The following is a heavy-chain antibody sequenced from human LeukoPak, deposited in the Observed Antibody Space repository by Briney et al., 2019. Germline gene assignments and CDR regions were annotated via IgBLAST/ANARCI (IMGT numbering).Heavy chain of an antibody. CDR2: IISSDSNK. CDR3: AKGVSSRTTVTTD. D-gene: IGHD4-17*01. J-gene: IGHJ4*02. Sequence: GGSLRLSCAASGFTFSDYYMRWIRQAPGKGLEWVSLIISSDSNKYYAHSVKGRFTISRDNAKNSLYLQISSLRAEDTAVYYCAKGVSSRTTVTTDWGQGTLVTVSS. V-gene: IGHV3-11*01. CDR1: GFTFSDYY.